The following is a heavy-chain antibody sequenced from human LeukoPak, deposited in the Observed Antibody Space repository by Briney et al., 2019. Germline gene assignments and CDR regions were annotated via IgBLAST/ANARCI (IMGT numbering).Heavy chain of an antibody. CDR2: IFPSGGEI. D-gene: IGHD5-12*01. CDR3: TTDLDTVAEGFDY. V-gene: IGHV3-23*01. CDR1: GFTFSTFA. J-gene: IGHJ4*02. Sequence: GGSLRLSCEASGFTFSTFAMIWVRQPPGKGLEWVSSIFPSGGEIHYADSVRGRFTISRDNSKSTLSLQMNSLRAEDTAVYYCTTDLDTVAEGFDYWGQGTLVTVSS.